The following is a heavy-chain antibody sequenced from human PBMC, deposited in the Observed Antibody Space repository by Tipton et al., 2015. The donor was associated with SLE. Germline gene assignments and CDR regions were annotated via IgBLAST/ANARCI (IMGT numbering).Heavy chain of an antibody. CDR2: ISHDGGA. CDR1: DGSLSGYY. V-gene: IGHV4-34*01. CDR3: ARDGGQRVISGTYDFYYYGLDV. D-gene: IGHD6-13*01. J-gene: IGHJ6*02. Sequence: TLSLTCTVFDGSLSGYYWAWLRQSPGKGLEWVGEISHDGGAKHNPSLESRGTLSLETSKNQFSLKLTSVTAADTAVYYCARDGGQRVISGTYDFYYYGLDVWGQGTTVTVSS.